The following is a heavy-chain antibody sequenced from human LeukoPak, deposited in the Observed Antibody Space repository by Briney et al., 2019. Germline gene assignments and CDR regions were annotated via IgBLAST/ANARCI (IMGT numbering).Heavy chain of an antibody. J-gene: IGHJ3*02. D-gene: IGHD3-22*01. CDR1: GYIFTHYW. CDR3: ATWQYYYDSSGYSGDAFDI. CDR2: IYPADSDT. V-gene: IGHV5-51*01. Sequence: GESLKISCQVSGYIFTHYWIGWVRQMPGKGLESMGIIYPADSDTTYSPSFQGQVTISADKSISTAYLQWSSLKASDTAMYYCATWQYYYDSSGYSGDAFDIWGQGTMATVSS.